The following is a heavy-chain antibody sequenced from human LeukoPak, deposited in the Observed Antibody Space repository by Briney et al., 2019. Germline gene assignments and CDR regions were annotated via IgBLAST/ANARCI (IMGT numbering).Heavy chain of an antibody. J-gene: IGHJ4*02. CDR2: IYPGDSGS. CDR1: GYSFTSYW. Sequence: GESLKISCKGSGYSFTSYWIGWVRQMPGKGLEWMGIIYPGDSGSRYSPSFQGQVTISADKSISTAYLQWSSLKASDTAMYYCARRLTTATFDYWGQGTLVTVSS. D-gene: IGHD4-11*01. CDR3: ARRLTTATFDY. V-gene: IGHV5-51*01.